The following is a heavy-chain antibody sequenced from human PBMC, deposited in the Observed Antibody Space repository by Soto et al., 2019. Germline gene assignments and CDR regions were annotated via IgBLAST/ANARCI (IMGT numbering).Heavy chain of an antibody. J-gene: IGHJ4*02. V-gene: IGHV4-30-2*01. CDR1: GDSISRDGFS. Sequence: QLQLQESGSGLVKPSQTLVLTCTVSGDSISRDGFSWSWIRQPPGKGLEWIGFIYHSGATYYNPSLKSRVTTSRDKSKNQFSLRLASVTAADTAVYYCAREMSDYFDSWGQGTLVTVSS. CDR2: IYHSGAT. CDR3: AREMSDYFDS.